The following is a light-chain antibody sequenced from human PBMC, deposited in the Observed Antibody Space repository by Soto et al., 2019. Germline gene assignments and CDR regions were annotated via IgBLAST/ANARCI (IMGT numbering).Light chain of an antibody. Sequence: EIVLTQSPGTLSLSPGERATLSCRASQSVSSSYLAWYQQKPGQAPRLLIYGASSRATGIPDRFSGSGSGTGFTLTISRLEPEDFAVYYCQQYGSSPAPFGQGTKVDIK. CDR1: QSVSSSY. J-gene: IGKJ1*01. CDR2: GAS. V-gene: IGKV3-20*01. CDR3: QQYGSSPAP.